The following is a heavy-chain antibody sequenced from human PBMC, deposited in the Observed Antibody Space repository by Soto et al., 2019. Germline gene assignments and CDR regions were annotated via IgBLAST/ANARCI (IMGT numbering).Heavy chain of an antibody. Sequence: QVQLVQSGGGGVQPGRSLRLSCAASGFTFSRHAMHWFRQAPGKGREWVTMICFDGSNKYYADSVKGRFTSSRDNSKNTFDLQINSLRAEDTAVYYCARDQASYASGGMDVWGQGTTVTVSS. CDR3: ARDQASYASGGMDV. CDR1: GFTFSRHA. D-gene: IGHD1-26*01. CDR2: ICFDGSNK. V-gene: IGHV3-33*01. J-gene: IGHJ6*02.